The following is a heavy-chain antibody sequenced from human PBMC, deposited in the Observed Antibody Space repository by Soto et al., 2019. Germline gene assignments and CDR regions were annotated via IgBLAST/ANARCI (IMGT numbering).Heavy chain of an antibody. CDR2: IWFDGNKQ. CDR1: GFTFGNYG. CDR3: ARGPQSLFDY. V-gene: IGHV3-33*01. Sequence: LRLSCAASGFTFGNYGMHWVRQAPGKGLEWVAVIWFDGNKQHYADSVKGRFTISRDNSKNTLYVQMTSLRAEDTAVYYCARGPQSLFDYWGQGTLVTVSS. J-gene: IGHJ4*02.